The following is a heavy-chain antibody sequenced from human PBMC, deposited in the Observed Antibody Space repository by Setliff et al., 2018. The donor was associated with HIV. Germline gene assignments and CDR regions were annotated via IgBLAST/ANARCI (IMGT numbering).Heavy chain of an antibody. CDR3: ATEVEKYSYGSSGMDV. D-gene: IGHD5-18*01. J-gene: IGHJ6*02. CDR1: SSYA. V-gene: IGHV3-30*04. CDR2: ISYDGSNK. Sequence: PGGSLRLSCEAFSSYAMHWVRQAPGKGLVWVAVISYDGSNKYYADSVKGRFTISRDNSRNMLYLQMNSLRPEDSAVYYCATEVEKYSYGSSGMDVWGQGTTVTVSS.